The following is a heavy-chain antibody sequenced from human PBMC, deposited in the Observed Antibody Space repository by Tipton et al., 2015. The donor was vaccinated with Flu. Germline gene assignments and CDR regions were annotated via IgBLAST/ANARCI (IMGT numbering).Heavy chain of an antibody. CDR3: AREELLEWELSYYYNGLDV. CDR1: GFTFSDYY. V-gene: IGHV3-11*01. CDR2: ISSSGTTI. J-gene: IGHJ6*02. D-gene: IGHD3-3*01. Sequence: GSLRLSCAASGFTFSDYYMSWIRQAPGKGLEWVSHISSSGTTIKYADSVKGRFTISRDNGKDSLHLQMNSLRAEDTAVYYCAREELLEWELSYYYNGLDVWGQGTTVTVSS.